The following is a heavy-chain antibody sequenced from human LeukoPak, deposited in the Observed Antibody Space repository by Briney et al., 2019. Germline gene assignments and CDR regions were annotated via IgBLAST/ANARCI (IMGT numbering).Heavy chain of an antibody. CDR3: ARGYEVAARHSSHHPGDY. J-gene: IGHJ4*02. V-gene: IGHV4-61*02. Sequence: SQTLSLTCTVSGGSISSGSYYWSWIRQPAGKGLEWIGRIYTSGSTNYNPSLKSRVTISVDTSKNQFSLKLSSVTAADTAVYYCARGYEVAARHSSHHPGDYWGQGTLVTVSS. CDR1: GGSISSGSYY. CDR2: IYTSGST. D-gene: IGHD6-6*01.